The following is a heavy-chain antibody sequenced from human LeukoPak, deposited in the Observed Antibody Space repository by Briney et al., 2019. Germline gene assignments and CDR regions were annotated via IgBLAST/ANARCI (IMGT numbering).Heavy chain of an antibody. J-gene: IGHJ4*02. CDR2: ISGSGDST. V-gene: IGHV3-23*01. CDR3: ARRSGIAVAGAFDY. D-gene: IGHD6-19*01. Sequence: GGSLRLSCAASGFTFSNYAMRWVRQAPGKGLEWVSGISGSGDSTYHADSVKGRFTISRDNSKNTLYLQMNSLRAEDTAVYYCARRSGIAVAGAFDYWGQGTLVTVSS. CDR1: GFTFSNYA.